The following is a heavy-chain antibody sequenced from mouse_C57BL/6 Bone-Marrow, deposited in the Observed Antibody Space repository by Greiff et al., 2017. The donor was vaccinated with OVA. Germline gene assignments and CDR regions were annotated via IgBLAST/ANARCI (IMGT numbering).Heavy chain of an antibody. D-gene: IGHD1-1*01. V-gene: IGHV5-17*01. CDR3: ARLTGGSGYFDV. CDR2: ISSGSSTI. Sequence: EVQLVESGGGLVKPGGSLKLSCAASGFTFSDYGMHWVRQAPEQGLEWVAYISSGSSTIYYADTVKGRFTISRDNAKNTLFLQMTSLRSEDTAMDYCARLTGGSGYFDVWGTGTTVTVSS. J-gene: IGHJ1*03. CDR1: GFTFSDYG.